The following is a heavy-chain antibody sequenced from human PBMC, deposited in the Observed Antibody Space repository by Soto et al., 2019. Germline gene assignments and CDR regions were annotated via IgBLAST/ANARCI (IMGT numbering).Heavy chain of an antibody. CDR3: ASETGIAAAGYYYSGMDV. Sequence: QVQLVQSGAEVKKPGASVKVSCKASGYTFTSYGISWVRQAPGQGLEWMGWISAYNGNTNYAQKXQSRVTMATDXXTXTXXVELRSLRSDDTAVYYCASETGIAAAGYYYSGMDVWGQRTTVTVSS. CDR2: ISAYNGNT. J-gene: IGHJ6*02. D-gene: IGHD6-13*01. V-gene: IGHV1-18*01. CDR1: GYTFTSYG.